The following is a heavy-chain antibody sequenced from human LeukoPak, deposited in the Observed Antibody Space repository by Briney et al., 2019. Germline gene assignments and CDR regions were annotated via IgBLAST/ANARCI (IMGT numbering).Heavy chain of an antibody. V-gene: IGHV4-59*12. CDR1: GGSISSYY. J-gene: IGHJ4*02. CDR3: ARAHYYDSSGYYSPEKTYFDY. Sequence: SETLSLTCTVSGGSISSYYWSWIRQPPGKGLEWIGYIYYSGSTNYNPSLKSRVTISVDTSKNQFSLKLSSVTSADTAVYYCARAHYYDSSGYYSPEKTYFDYWGQGTLVTASS. CDR2: IYYSGST. D-gene: IGHD3-22*01.